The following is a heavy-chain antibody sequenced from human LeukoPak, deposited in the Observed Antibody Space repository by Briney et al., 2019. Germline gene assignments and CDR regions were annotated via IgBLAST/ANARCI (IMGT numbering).Heavy chain of an antibody. J-gene: IGHJ4*02. CDR2: ISGSSTYM. CDR3: TTETRPLPYYYGSSGYYFAH. Sequence: GGSLRLSCAASGFTFSDYYMSWIRQAPGKGLEWVSYISGSSTYMNYADSVKGRFTISRDNAKNSLYLQMTSLKTEDTAVYYCTTETRPLPYYYGSSGYYFAHWGQGTLVSVSS. V-gene: IGHV3-11*05. CDR1: GFTFSDYY. D-gene: IGHD3-22*01.